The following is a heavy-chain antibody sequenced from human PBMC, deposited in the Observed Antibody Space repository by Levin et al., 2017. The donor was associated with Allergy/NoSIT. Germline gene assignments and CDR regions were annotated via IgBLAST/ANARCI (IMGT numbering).Heavy chain of an antibody. Sequence: GGSLRLSCAASGFTFSSYGMHWVRQAPGKGLEWVAVIWYDGSNKYYADSVKGRFTISRDNSKNTLYLQMNSLRAEDTAVYYCARAGQWLVPLNTQKFDYWGQGTLVTVSS. CDR3: ARAGQWLVPLNTQKFDY. V-gene: IGHV3-33*01. CDR2: IWYDGSNK. CDR1: GFTFSSYG. J-gene: IGHJ4*02. D-gene: IGHD6-19*01.